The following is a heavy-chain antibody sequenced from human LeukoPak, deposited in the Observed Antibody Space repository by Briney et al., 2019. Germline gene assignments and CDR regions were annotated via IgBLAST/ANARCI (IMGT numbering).Heavy chain of an antibody. D-gene: IGHD2-15*01. CDR2: IYYSGST. J-gene: IGHJ3*02. Sequence: SETLSLTCTVSGGSIDSGDYYWGWIRQPPGKGLEWIGSIYYSGSTYYNPSLKSRVTISVDTSKNQFSLKLSSVTAADTAVYYCARVSVGTHAFDIWGQGTMVTVSS. CDR1: GGSIDSGDYY. V-gene: IGHV4-39*07. CDR3: ARVSVGTHAFDI.